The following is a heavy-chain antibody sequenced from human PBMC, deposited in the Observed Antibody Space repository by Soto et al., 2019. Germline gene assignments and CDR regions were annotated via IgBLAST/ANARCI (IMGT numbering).Heavy chain of an antibody. J-gene: IGHJ4*02. CDR3: ARAYVFGQWLVPCIDY. Sequence: PAEILSLTCTVPGGSISSYCWSWIRQPPGKGLEWIGYIYYSGSTNYNPSLKSRVTISVDTSKNQFSLKLSSVTAADTAVYYCARAYVFGQWLVPCIDYWGQGTLVTVSS. V-gene: IGHV4-59*01. CDR1: GGSISSYC. CDR2: IYYSGST. D-gene: IGHD6-19*01.